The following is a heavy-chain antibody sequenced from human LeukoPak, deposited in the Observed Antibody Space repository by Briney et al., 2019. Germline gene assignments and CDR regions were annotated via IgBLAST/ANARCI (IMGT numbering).Heavy chain of an antibody. Sequence: ASVKVSCKASGYTLTGYYMHWVRQAPGQGLEYMGWMKPDSGDTKQSQKFRGRVTVTWDTSIGAAYLELSGLSSDDTAVYYCAREPSNSGGFDYWGQGTLVTVSS. CDR1: GYTLTGYY. CDR2: MKPDSGDT. CDR3: AREPSNSGGFDY. J-gene: IGHJ4*02. V-gene: IGHV1-2*02. D-gene: IGHD3-10*01.